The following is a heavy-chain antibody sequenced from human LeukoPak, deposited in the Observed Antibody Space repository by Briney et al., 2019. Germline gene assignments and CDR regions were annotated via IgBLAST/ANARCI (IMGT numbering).Heavy chain of an antibody. CDR1: GGSLSSSNW. D-gene: IGHD6-13*01. V-gene: IGHV4-4*02. Sequence: SGTLSITCAVSGGSLSSSNWWSWIRQPPGKRLEWSGEIYHSGCTNYNPSLKSRVTISVDKSKNQFSLKLSSVTTADTAVYYCARDRGIAAAGYFDYWGQGTLVTVSS. CDR3: ARDRGIAAAGYFDY. J-gene: IGHJ4*02. CDR2: IYHSGCT.